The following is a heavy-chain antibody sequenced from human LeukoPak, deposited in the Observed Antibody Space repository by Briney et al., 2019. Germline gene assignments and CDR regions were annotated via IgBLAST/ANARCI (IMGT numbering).Heavy chain of an antibody. D-gene: IGHD3-10*01. V-gene: IGHV6-1*01. CDR2: TYYRSKWFN. CDR3: ARDGGYYYSSYAVAV. Sequence: SQTFSLTCGISGDSVSSNSAAWNWIRHSPSRGLEWLGRTYYRSKWFNESAVSVRSRITINPDTSKNQFSLQLDSVTPEDTAVYYCARDGGYYYSSYAVAVWGQGTTVTVSS. CDR1: GDSVSSNSAA. J-gene: IGHJ6*02.